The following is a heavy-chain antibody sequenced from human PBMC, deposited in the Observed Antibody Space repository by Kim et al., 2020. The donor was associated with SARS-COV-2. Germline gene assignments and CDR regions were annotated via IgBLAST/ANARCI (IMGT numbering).Heavy chain of an antibody. CDR1: GFTFSSYG. D-gene: IGHD3-10*01. V-gene: IGHV3-30*03. CDR2: ISYDGSNK. J-gene: IGHJ4*02. Sequence: GGSLRLSCAASGFTFSSYGMHWVRQAPGKGLEWVAVISYDGSNKYYADSVKGRFTISRDNSKNTLYLQMNSLRAEDTAVYYCASVGSPGAYWGQGTLVTV. CDR3: ASVGSPGAY.